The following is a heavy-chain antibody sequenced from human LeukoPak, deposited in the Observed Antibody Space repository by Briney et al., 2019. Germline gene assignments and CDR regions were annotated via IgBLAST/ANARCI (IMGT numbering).Heavy chain of an antibody. CDR1: GFTFSDYN. D-gene: IGHD5-18*01. CDR2: ISSSSSYI. J-gene: IGHJ6*02. Sequence: GGSLRLSCAASGFTFSDYNMNWVRQAPGKGLEWVSSISSSSSYIYYADSVKGRFTISRDNAQNSLYLEMNSLRAEDTAVYYCARDAVDTANAVWGQGTTVTVSS. V-gene: IGHV3-21*01. CDR3: ARDAVDTANAV.